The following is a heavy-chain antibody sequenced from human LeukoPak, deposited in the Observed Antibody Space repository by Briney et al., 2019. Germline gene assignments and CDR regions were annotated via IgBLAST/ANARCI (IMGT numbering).Heavy chain of an antibody. CDR1: GYTFTGYY. V-gene: IGHV1-2*02. D-gene: IGHD2-15*01. J-gene: IGHJ5*02. CDR2: INPNSGGT. Sequence: ASVKVSCKASGYTFTGYYMHWVRQAPGQGLEWMGWINPNSGGTNYAQKFQGRVTMTRDTSISTAYMELSSLRSEDTAVYYCARDESFGCSGGSCYQGFDPWGQGTLVTVSS. CDR3: ARDESFGCSGGSCYQGFDP.